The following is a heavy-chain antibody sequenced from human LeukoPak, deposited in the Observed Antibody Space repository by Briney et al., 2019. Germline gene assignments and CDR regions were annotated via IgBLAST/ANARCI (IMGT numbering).Heavy chain of an antibody. Sequence: SETLSLTCTVSGGSISSYYWSWIRQPAGKGLEWIGRIYASGSTNYNPSLKSRVTISEDKSKNQFSLKLSSVTAADTAVYYCARGEAFGGVIAFDYWGQGTLVTVSS. J-gene: IGHJ4*02. D-gene: IGHD3-16*02. CDR3: ARGEAFGGVIAFDY. CDR1: GGSISSYY. V-gene: IGHV4-4*07. CDR2: IYASGST.